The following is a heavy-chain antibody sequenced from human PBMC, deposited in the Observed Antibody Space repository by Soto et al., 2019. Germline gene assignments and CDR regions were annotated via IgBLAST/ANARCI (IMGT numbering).Heavy chain of an antibody. V-gene: IGHV4-4*02. CDR3: ARVYMVRGTIIRYFDY. CDR1: CGSISSSNW. J-gene: IGHJ4*02. CDR2: IYHSGST. Sequence: SETLSLTCAVSCGSISSSNWWSWVRQPPGKGLEWIGKIYHSGSTNYNPSLKSRVTISVDKSKNQFSLKLSSVTAADTAVYYCARVYMVRGTIIRYFDYWGQGTLVTVSS. D-gene: IGHD3-10*01.